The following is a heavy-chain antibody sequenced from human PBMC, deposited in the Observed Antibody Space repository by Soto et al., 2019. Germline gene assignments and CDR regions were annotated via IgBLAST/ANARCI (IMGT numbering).Heavy chain of an antibody. D-gene: IGHD4-17*01. CDR2: SIPRFRAA. J-gene: IGHJ6*01. CDR3: ATDRWTASMGYGVYLGMDV. V-gene: IGHV1-69*01. Sequence: QVQLVQSGADVREPGSSVKVTCKASGVTFSNDAISWVRQAPGQGLEWMGLSIPRFRAANYAQKFQGRVTIKVDESTGTADMELRGLTSEDTAVYYCATDRWTASMGYGVYLGMDVWGQGTTVTVSS. CDR1: GVTFSNDA.